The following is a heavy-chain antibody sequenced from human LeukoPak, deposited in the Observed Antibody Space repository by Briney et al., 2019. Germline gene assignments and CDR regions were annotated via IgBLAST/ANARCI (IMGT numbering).Heavy chain of an antibody. CDR1: GFTFSNYA. D-gene: IGHD1-26*01. Sequence: GGTLRLSCVASGFTFSNYAMNWVRQAPGKGLEWVSTIIGSGAATYYVDSVKDRFTISRDNSKNTLYLQMNSLRAEDTAVYYCAKGRGWEASYYYYYMDVWGKGTTVTISS. V-gene: IGHV3-23*01. CDR2: IIGSGAAT. J-gene: IGHJ6*03. CDR3: AKGRGWEASYYYYYMDV.